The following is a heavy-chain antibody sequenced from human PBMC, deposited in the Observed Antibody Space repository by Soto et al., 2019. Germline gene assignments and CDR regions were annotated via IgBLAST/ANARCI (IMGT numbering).Heavy chain of an antibody. CDR1: GSDITTYY. CDR2: IYDTGST. J-gene: IGHJ5*02. D-gene: IGHD3-9*01. Sequence: QAQLQESGPGLVKPSETLSLTCTVSGSDITTYYWSWLRQSPGKGLEWIGHIYDTGSTTYNPSLKSRVTISVDTSNKQFSLRLTSVTAADTAVYYCARCPIDHNWFDPWGQGTLVTVSS. CDR3: ARCPIDHNWFDP. V-gene: IGHV4-59*01.